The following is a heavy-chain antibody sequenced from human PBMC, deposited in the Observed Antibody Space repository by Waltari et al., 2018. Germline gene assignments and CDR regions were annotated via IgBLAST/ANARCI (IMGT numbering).Heavy chain of an antibody. J-gene: IGHJ6*03. CDR3: ARGEAAAGYYYYYYMDV. Sequence: QVQLVQSGAEVKKPGSSVKVSCKASGGPFSSYAISWVRPAPGQGLEWMGGIIPIFGTANYAQKFQGRVTITADESTSTAYMELSSLRSEDTAVYYCARGEAAAGYYYYYYMDVWGKGTTVTISS. D-gene: IGHD6-13*01. CDR1: GGPFSSYA. CDR2: IIPIFGTA. V-gene: IGHV1-69*12.